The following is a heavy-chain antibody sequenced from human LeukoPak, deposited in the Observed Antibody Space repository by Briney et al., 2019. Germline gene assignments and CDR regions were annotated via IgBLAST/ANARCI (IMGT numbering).Heavy chain of an antibody. Sequence: ASVKVSCKAFGGTFSSYAISWVRQAPGQGLEWMGGIIPIFGTANYAQKFQGRVTITADESTSTAYMELSSLRSEDTAVYYCARSTSGIAARRFFDYWGQGTLVTVSS. CDR3: ARSTSGIAARRFFDY. D-gene: IGHD6-6*01. CDR2: IIPIFGTA. J-gene: IGHJ4*02. V-gene: IGHV1-69*01. CDR1: GGTFSSYA.